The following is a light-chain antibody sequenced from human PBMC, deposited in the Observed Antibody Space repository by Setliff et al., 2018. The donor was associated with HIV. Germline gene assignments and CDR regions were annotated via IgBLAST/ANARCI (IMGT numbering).Light chain of an antibody. CDR1: SSDVGGYSH. J-gene: IGLJ1*01. CDR3: SSYAITNTLT. V-gene: IGLV2-14*01. CDR2: EVR. Sequence: QSVLTQPASVSGSPGQSITISCTGTSSDVGGYSHVSWYQQHPGKAPKLIIYEVRNRPSGVSNRFSGSKSGNTASLTISGLRAEDEADYYCSSYAITNTLTFGTGTKVTV.